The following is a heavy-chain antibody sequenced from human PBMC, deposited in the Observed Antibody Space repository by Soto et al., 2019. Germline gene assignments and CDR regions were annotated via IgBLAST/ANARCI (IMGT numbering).Heavy chain of an antibody. J-gene: IGHJ5*02. D-gene: IGHD3-9*01. Sequence: QVQLQQWGAGLLKPSETLSLTCAVYGGSFSGYYWSWIRQPPGKGLEWIGEINHSGSTNYNPSLKSRVTISVNTSKTQFSLKLSSVTAADTAVYYCARVLRYFDWLFGRNWFDPWGQGTLVTVSS. CDR3: ARVLRYFDWLFGRNWFDP. V-gene: IGHV4-34*01. CDR1: GGSFSGYY. CDR2: INHSGST.